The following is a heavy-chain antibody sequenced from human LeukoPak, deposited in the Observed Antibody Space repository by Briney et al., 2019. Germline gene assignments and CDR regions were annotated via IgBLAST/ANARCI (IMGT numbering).Heavy chain of an antibody. CDR3: ARAIRVAIFDY. CDR1: GGSFSGYY. D-gene: IGHD2-21*01. V-gene: IGHV4-34*01. CDR2: INHSGST. Sequence: SETLSLTCAVYGGSFSGYYWSWIRQPPGKGLEWIGEINHSGSTNYNPSLKSRVTISVDTPKNQFSLKLSSVTAADTAIYYCARAIRVAIFDYWGQGTLVTVSS. J-gene: IGHJ4*02.